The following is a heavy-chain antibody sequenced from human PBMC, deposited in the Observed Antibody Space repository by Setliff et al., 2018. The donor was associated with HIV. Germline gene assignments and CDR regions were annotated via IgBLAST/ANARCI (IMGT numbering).Heavy chain of an antibody. J-gene: IGHJ4*02. CDR2: IYTSGRT. CDR3: ARSRHCGSDCYFDL. V-gene: IGHV4-61*02. D-gene: IGHD2-21*02. Sequence: PSETLSLTCTVSGASVSSGHYYWSWIRQPAGKELEWLGRIYTSGRTNYNPSFEGRVTISADTSKNQFSLKLNSVTAADTAVYYCARSRHCGSDCYFDLSGQGTLVTVSS. CDR1: GASVSSGHYY.